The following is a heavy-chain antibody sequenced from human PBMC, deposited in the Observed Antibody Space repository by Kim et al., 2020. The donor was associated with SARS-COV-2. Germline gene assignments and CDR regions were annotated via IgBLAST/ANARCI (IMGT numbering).Heavy chain of an antibody. J-gene: IGHJ4*02. CDR3: ARALGGYYFDY. Sequence: NSTPSLKCRVTMSLDTSKNQFSLILNSVSAADTAVYYCARALGGYYFDYWGQGTLVTVSS. D-gene: IGHD6-13*01. V-gene: IGHV4-4*07.